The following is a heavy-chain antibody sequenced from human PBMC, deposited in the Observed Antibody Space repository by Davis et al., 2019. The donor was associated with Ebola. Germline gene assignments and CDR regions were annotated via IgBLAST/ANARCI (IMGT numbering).Heavy chain of an antibody. J-gene: IGHJ6*02. D-gene: IGHD6-13*01. V-gene: IGHV1-2*04. Sequence: AASVKVSCKASGYTFTDYYVHWARQAPGQGPEWMGRINPKTGDTNYAQKFQGWVTMTRDTSISTAYMELSSLRSEDTAVYYCAREAAVAGTVDYYYGMDVWGQGTTVTVSS. CDR2: INPKTGDT. CDR1: GYTFTDYY. CDR3: AREAAVAGTVDYYYGMDV.